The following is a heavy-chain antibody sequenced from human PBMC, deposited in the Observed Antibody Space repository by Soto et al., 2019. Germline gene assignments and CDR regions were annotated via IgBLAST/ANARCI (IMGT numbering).Heavy chain of an antibody. CDR1: SGSISSSSHY. J-gene: IGHJ4*02. CDR3: ARHSSWGRSGLDS. V-gene: IGHV4-39*01. CDR2: IYYSGST. Sequence: SETLSLTCNVSSGSISSSSHYWAWLRQPPGKGLEWIGNIYYSGSTFYNPSLKSRVTMSIDTSNNQFSMRLSSVTAADTALYYCARHSSWGRSGLDSWGQGSLVTVSS. D-gene: IGHD6-19*01.